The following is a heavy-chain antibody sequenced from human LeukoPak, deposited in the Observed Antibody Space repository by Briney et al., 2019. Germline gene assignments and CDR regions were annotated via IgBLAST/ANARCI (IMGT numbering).Heavy chain of an antibody. CDR1: GFTFSSYE. CDR2: ISSSGSTI. D-gene: IGHD1-26*01. J-gene: IGHJ4*02. CDR3: ARGRVGATRPTLYDY. V-gene: IGHV3-48*03. Sequence: GGSLRLSCAASGFTFSSYEMNRVRQAPGKGLEWVSYISSSGSTIYYADSVKGRFTISRDNAKNSLYLQMNSLRAEDTAVYYCARGRVGATRPTLYDYWGQGTLVTVSS.